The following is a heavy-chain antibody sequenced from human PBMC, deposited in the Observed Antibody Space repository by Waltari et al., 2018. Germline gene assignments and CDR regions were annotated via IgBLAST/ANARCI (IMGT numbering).Heavy chain of an antibody. V-gene: IGHV1-69*02. D-gene: IGHD2-2*01. CDR1: GGTCSSFN. CDR3: ARGYCSSTSCPYYFDY. Sequence: QVQLVQSGVEVKKHGSSVKVSCTASGGTCSSFNTRWVRQAPGQGLEWMGRIIPSLGIATYAQKFQGRVTITADKSTSTAYMELSSLRSEDTAVYYCARGYCSSTSCPYYFDYWGQGTLVTVSS. CDR2: IIPSLGIA. J-gene: IGHJ4*02.